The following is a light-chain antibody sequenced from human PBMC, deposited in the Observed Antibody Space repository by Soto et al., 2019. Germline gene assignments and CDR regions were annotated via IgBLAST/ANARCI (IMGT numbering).Light chain of an antibody. V-gene: IGLV2-11*01. J-gene: IGLJ3*02. CDR2: DVS. CDR1: SSDVGGYNY. CDR3: CSYAGSYSWV. Sequence: QSVLTQPRSVSGSPGQSVTISCTGTSSDVGGYNYVSWYQQHPGKAPKFMIYDVSKRPSGVPDRFSGSKSGNTASLTISGLQAEDEADYYCCSYAGSYSWVFGEGTQLTVL.